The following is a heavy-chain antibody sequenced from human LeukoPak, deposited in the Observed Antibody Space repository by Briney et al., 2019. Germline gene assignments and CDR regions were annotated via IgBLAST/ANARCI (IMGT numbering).Heavy chain of an antibody. D-gene: IGHD6-19*01. CDR1: GYTFTGYY. CDR2: INPNSGGT. Sequence: ASVKVSCKASGYTFTGYYIHWVRQAPGQGLEWMGWINPNSGGTNYAQKFQGGVTLTRDTSISTAYMELARLRSDDTAVYYCARDQTYTSAWYDEGGYYFDYWGQGTLVTVSS. V-gene: IGHV1-2*02. J-gene: IGHJ4*02. CDR3: ARDQTYTSAWYDEGGYYFDY.